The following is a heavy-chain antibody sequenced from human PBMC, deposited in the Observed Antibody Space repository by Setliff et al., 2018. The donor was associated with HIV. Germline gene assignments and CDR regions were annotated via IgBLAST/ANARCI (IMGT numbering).Heavy chain of an antibody. D-gene: IGHD3-22*01. CDR2: IYRSGST. J-gene: IGHJ3*02. Sequence: SETLSLTCALSGDSVTSSSWWSWVRQPPGKGLEWIGEIYRSGSTNYNPSLRSRVTISLDKSKNQFSLKVNSVTAADTAVYYCTRRDNSVSGYYTDHAFDIWGQRTLVTVSS. V-gene: IGHV4-4*02. CDR1: GDSVTSSSW. CDR3: TRRDNSVSGYYTDHAFDI.